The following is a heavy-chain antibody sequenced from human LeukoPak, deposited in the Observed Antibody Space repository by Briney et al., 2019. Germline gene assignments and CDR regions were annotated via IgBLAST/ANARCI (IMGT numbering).Heavy chain of an antibody. J-gene: IGHJ4*02. CDR2: ISGSGGST. D-gene: IGHD2-15*01. Sequence: GGSLRLSCAASGFTFSSYAMSWVRQAPGKGLEWVSAISGSGGSTYYADPVKGRFTISRDNSRNTLYLQMNSLRAEDTAVYYCAKAVTSIVVVSFDYWGQGTLVTVSS. CDR1: GFTFSSYA. V-gene: IGHV3-23*01. CDR3: AKAVTSIVVVSFDY.